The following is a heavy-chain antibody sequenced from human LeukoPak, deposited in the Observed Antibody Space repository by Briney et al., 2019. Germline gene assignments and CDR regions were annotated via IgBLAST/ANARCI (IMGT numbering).Heavy chain of an antibody. V-gene: IGHV3-74*01. D-gene: IGHD3-9*01. Sequence: PGGSLRLSCEASGFTFSTYWMHWVRQPPGKGPMWVSRIKSDGSVTDYADPVKGRFTISRDNAKNSLYLQMSSLRADDTALYYCAKDPDFDWLLLDFDYWGQGTLVTVSS. CDR3: AKDPDFDWLLLDFDY. J-gene: IGHJ4*02. CDR1: GFTFSTYW. CDR2: IKSDGSVT.